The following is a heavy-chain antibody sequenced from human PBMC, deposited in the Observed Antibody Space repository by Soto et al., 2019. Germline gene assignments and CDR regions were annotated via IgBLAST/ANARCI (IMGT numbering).Heavy chain of an antibody. V-gene: IGHV1-69*12. J-gene: IGHJ2*01. CDR2: IIPIFGTA. CDR3: ARGNHRWLQLWYFDL. CDR1: GGTFSGYT. D-gene: IGHD5-12*01. Sequence: QVQLVQSGAEVKKPGSSVTGSCKASGGTFSGYTISWVRQAPGQGLEWMGGIIPIFGTANYAQKFQGRVTITAYESTSTAYMELSSLRSEDTAVYYCARGNHRWLQLWYFDLWGRGTLVTVSS.